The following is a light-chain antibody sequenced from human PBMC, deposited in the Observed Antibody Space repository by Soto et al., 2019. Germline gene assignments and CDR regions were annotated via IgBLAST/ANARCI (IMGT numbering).Light chain of an antibody. V-gene: IGKV3-20*01. CDR3: QQYGSSPPYT. CDR1: QSVTNKY. CDR2: GSS. Sequence: EVVLTQSPGTLSLSPGERATLSCRASQSVTNKYLAWYQQKPGQAPRLLIFGSSDRATGVPDRFSGSGAGTDFTLTISRREPEDFAVYYGQQYGSSPPYTFGQGTKLEI. J-gene: IGKJ2*01.